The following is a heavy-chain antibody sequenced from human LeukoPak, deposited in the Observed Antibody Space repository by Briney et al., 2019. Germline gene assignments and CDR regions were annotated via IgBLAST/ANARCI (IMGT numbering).Heavy chain of an antibody. D-gene: IGHD3-16*01. Sequence: GGSLRLSCAASGFTFSSYWMNWARQAPGKGLEWVASINHNGNVNYYVDSVKGRFTISRDNAMNSLYLQMSNLRAEDTAVYFCARGGGLDVWGQGATVTVSS. CDR1: GFTFSSYW. V-gene: IGHV3-7*03. CDR3: ARGGGLDV. CDR2: INHNGNVN. J-gene: IGHJ6*02.